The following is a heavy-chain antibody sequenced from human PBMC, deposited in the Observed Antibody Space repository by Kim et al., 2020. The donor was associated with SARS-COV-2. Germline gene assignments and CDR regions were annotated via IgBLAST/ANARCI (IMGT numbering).Heavy chain of an antibody. D-gene: IGHD2-2*01. CDR2: ISGSGGST. J-gene: IGHJ4*02. V-gene: IGHV3-23*01. CDR1: GFTFSSYA. CDR3: AKEGYCSSTSCRDSGWRWY. Sequence: GGSLRLSCAASGFTFSSYAMSWVRQAPGKGLEWVSAISGSGGSTYYADSVKGRFTISRDNSKNTLYLQMNSLRAEDTAVYYCAKEGYCSSTSCRDSGWRWYWGQGTLVTVSS.